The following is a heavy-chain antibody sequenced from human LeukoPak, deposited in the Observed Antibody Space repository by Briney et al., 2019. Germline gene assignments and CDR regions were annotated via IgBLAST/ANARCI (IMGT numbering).Heavy chain of an antibody. Sequence: SETLSLTCTVPGGSMSSYYWSWIRQPPGKGPKWIAYIYYSGSTKYNPSLKSRVTISVDTSNNQFSLKLSSVTAADTAVYYCARHVGVGSSTGFDYWGQGTLVTVSS. CDR2: IYYSGST. V-gene: IGHV4-59*08. D-gene: IGHD2-2*01. J-gene: IGHJ4*02. CDR1: GGSMSSYY. CDR3: ARHVGVGSSTGFDY.